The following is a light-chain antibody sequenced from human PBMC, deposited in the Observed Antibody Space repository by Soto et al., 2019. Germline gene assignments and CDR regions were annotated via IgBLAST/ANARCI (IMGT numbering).Light chain of an antibody. CDR2: GAS. Sequence: EIVLTQSPGTLSLSPGERATLSCRASQSVSSSYLAWYQQKPGQAPRLLIYGASSRATGIPDRFSGSGSGTDFTLTISRLEPADFAVYYCQQYGSSPWTFGQVTKVEIK. CDR3: QQYGSSPWT. V-gene: IGKV3-20*01. CDR1: QSVSSSY. J-gene: IGKJ1*01.